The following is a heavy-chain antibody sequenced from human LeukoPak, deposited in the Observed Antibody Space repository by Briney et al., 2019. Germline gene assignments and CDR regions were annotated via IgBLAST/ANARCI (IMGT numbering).Heavy chain of an antibody. V-gene: IGHV1-2*06. CDR2: INPYSGDT. J-gene: IGHJ4*02. D-gene: IGHD6-13*01. CDR1: GYTFTGYH. Sequence: RASXKVSCKASGYTFTGYHIHWVRQAPGQGLEWMGRINPYSGDTNFEQKFQGRVTMTRDTSITTAYMDLSSLTPDDTAVYFCARDQGSLTRSWYTGYWGQGTQVTVSS. CDR3: ARDQGSLTRSWYTGY.